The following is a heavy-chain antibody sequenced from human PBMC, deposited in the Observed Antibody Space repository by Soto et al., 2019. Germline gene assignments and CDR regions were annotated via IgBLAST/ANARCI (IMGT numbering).Heavy chain of an antibody. V-gene: IGHV1-69*01. J-gene: IGHJ6*02. CDR3: ARGRKGNTIFGVVIINPGDCYYYGMDV. D-gene: IGHD3-3*01. Sequence: QVQLVQSGAEVKKPGSSVKVSCKASGGTFSSYAISWVRQAPGQGLEWMGGIIPIFGTANYAQKFQGRVTITADESTSTAYMELSSLRSEDTAVYYCARGRKGNTIFGVVIINPGDCYYYGMDVWGQGTTVTVSS. CDR2: IIPIFGTA. CDR1: GGTFSSYA.